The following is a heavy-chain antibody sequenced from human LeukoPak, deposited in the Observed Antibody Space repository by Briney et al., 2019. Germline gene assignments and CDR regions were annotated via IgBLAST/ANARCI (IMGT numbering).Heavy chain of an antibody. Sequence: GGSLRLSCAASGFTFSDYYMSWIRQAPGKGLEWVSYISSSSSYTNYADSVKGRFTISRDNAKNSLYLQMNSLRAEDTAVYYRARELGYCSGGSCYSDYWGQGTLVTVSS. CDR2: ISSSSSYT. CDR3: ARELGYCSGGSCYSDY. CDR1: GFTFSDYY. D-gene: IGHD2-15*01. J-gene: IGHJ4*02. V-gene: IGHV3-11*06.